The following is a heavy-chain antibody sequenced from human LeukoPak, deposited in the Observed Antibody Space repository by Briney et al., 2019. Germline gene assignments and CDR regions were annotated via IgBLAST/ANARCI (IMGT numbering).Heavy chain of an antibody. CDR1: GYNFDKFG. J-gene: IGHJ4*02. D-gene: IGHD6-13*01. CDR3: ARDTPQHLKRYDY. V-gene: IGHV1-18*01. CDR2: INTHNGNT. Sequence: ASVKVSCKASGYNFDKFGIAWVRQAPGQGLEWMGWINTHNGNTKYAQQYQGRVTMTTDTSTSTDYMELRSLRSDDTAVYFCARDTPQHLKRYDYWGQGTQVTVSS.